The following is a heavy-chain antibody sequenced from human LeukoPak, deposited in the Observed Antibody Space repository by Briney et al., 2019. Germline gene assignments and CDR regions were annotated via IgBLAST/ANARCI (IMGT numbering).Heavy chain of an antibody. D-gene: IGHD3-9*01. CDR1: GFTFSSYE. CDR2: ISSSGSTI. J-gene: IGHJ6*02. V-gene: IGHV3-48*03. CDR3: ARDREDILTGYYYYGMDV. Sequence: PGGSLRLSCAASGFTFSSYEMNWVRQAPGKGLEWVSYISSSGSTIYYADSVKGRFTISRDNAKNSLYLQMNSLRAEDTAVYYCARDREDILTGYYYYGMDVWGQGTTVTVSS.